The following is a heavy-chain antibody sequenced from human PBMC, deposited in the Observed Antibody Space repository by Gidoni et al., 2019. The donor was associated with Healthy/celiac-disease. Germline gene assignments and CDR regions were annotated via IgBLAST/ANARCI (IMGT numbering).Heavy chain of an antibody. CDR1: GGTFSSYT. CDR3: ARVKPPSRYSSSWYYYFDY. Sequence: QVQLVQSGAEVKKPGSSVKVSCTASGGTFSSYTISWVRQAPGQGLEWMGRIIPILGIANYAQKFQGRVTITADKSTSTAYMELSSLRSEDTAVYYCARVKPPSRYSSSWYYYFDYWGQGTLVTVSS. D-gene: IGHD6-13*01. V-gene: IGHV1-69*02. J-gene: IGHJ4*02. CDR2: IIPILGIA.